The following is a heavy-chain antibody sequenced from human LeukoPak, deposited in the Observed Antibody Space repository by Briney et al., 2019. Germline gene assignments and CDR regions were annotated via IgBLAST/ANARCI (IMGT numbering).Heavy chain of an antibody. CDR1: GFTFISYG. Sequence: PGGSLRFSCAASGFTFISYGMHWVRQAPGKGLEWVAFIRYDGSNKYYADSVKGRFTISRDNSKNTLYLQMNSLRAEDTAVYYCVQDRPPYYDILNGYYLDYWGQGTLVTISS. J-gene: IGHJ4*02. D-gene: IGHD3-9*01. CDR2: IRYDGSNK. CDR3: VQDRPPYYDILNGYYLDY. V-gene: IGHV3-30*02.